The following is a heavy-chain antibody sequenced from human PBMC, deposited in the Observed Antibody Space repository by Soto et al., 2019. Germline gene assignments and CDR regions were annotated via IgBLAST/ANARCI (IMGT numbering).Heavy chain of an antibody. J-gene: IGHJ4*02. Sequence: SETLSLTCTVSGGSISTYYWSWVRQPPGKGLEWIGYIYHSGSTNYNPSLESRVTMSVDTSKNQFSLKLGSVAAADTAVYYCAREGYDFWSGHRTFDYWGQGTLVTVSS. D-gene: IGHD3-3*01. CDR3: AREGYDFWSGHRTFDY. CDR2: IYHSGST. V-gene: IGHV4-59*12. CDR1: GGSISTYY.